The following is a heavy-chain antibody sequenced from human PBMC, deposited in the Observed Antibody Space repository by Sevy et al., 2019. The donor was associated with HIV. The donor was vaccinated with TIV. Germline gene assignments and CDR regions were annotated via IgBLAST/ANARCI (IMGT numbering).Heavy chain of an antibody. CDR1: VLTFGEYA. D-gene: IGHD2-21*01. V-gene: IGHV3-30*18. Sequence: GGSLRLSCGVSVLTFGEYAMHWVRQAPGKGLEWVALISFDGSKHYYADSVGGRFTISRDNSKNTLYLQMNGLRAEDTAVYYCAKPLPKYSYYYGMDVWGQGTTVTVSS. CDR2: ISFDGSKH. CDR3: AKPLPKYSYYYGMDV. J-gene: IGHJ6*02.